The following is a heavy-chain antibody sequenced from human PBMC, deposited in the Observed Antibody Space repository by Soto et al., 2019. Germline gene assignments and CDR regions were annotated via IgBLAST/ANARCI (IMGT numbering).Heavy chain of an antibody. Sequence: GGSLRLSCTASGFTFSSYAMGWVRQAPGKGLEWVSAISPSGSGTKYADAVKGRFTISRDNSKSTLYLQMNSLRAEDTAVYYCARLFYYDSTGYFRSLDYWGLGTLVTVSS. D-gene: IGHD3-22*01. CDR3: ARLFYYDSTGYFRSLDY. J-gene: IGHJ4*02. V-gene: IGHV3-23*01. CDR1: GFTFSSYA. CDR2: ISPSGSGT.